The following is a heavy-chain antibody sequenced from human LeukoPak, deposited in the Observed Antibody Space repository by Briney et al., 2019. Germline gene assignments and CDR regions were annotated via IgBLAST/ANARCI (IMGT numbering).Heavy chain of an antibody. J-gene: IGHJ4*02. CDR3: ARGYGGKQHY. D-gene: IGHD4-17*01. Sequence: SETLSLTCAVYGGSFSGYYWSWIRQPPGKGLEWIGEINHSGSTNYNPSLKSRVTISVDTSKNQFSLKLSSVTAADTAVYYCARGYGGKQHYWGQGTLVTVSS. CDR2: INHSGST. V-gene: IGHV4-34*01. CDR1: GGSFSGYY.